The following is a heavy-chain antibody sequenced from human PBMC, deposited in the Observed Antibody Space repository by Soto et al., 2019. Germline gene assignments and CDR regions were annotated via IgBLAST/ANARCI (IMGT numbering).Heavy chain of an antibody. D-gene: IGHD5-18*01. Sequence: QVQLVQSGAEVKKPGSSVKVSCKASGGTFSSYAISWVRQAPGQGFEWMGGIIPIFGTANYPQKFQGRVTISADESTSTAYMELSSLRSEDTAVYYCAKRHVDTAMVTGYFDYWGQGTLVTVSS. CDR3: AKRHVDTAMVTGYFDY. J-gene: IGHJ4*02. CDR2: IIPIFGTA. V-gene: IGHV1-69*01. CDR1: GGTFSSYA.